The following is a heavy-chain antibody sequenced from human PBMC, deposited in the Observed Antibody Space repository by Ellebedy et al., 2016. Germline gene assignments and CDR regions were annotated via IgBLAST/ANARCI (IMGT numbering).Heavy chain of an antibody. Sequence: ASVKVSXKASGYTFTSYYMHWVRQAPGQGLEWMGIINPSGGSTSYAQKLQGRVSMTTDSSTHTAYMDLRSLRSDDTAMYYCAKTSGWGYGENWGQGTLVTVSS. CDR2: INPSGGST. D-gene: IGHD3-10*01. V-gene: IGHV1-46*01. J-gene: IGHJ4*02. CDR3: AKTSGWGYGEN. CDR1: GYTFTSYY.